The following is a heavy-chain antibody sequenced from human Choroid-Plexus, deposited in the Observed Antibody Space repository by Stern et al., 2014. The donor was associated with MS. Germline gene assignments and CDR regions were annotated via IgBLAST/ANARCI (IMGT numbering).Heavy chain of an antibody. CDR2: GSYDGSNK. CDR1: GFTLGSCA. V-gene: IGHV3-30*18. J-gene: IGHJ5*02. Sequence: QMQLVQSGGGVVQPGRPLRLSCVASGFTLGSCAMHWVRQAPGKGLEWVAGGSYDGSNKYYADSVKGRFTISRDNSQNTLYMQMSSLRPEDTAVYYCAKDRQYLTYFFDHWGQGSLVTVSS. CDR3: AKDRQYLTYFFDH. D-gene: IGHD2/OR15-2a*01.